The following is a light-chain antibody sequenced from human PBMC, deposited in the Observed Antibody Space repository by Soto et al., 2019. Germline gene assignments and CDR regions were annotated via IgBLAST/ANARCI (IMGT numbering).Light chain of an antibody. Sequence: SYELTQPPSVSVSPGQTARITCSGDALPKQYAYWYQQKPGQAPVLVIYKDIERPSGIPGRFSGSSSGTTVTLTISGVQAEDEADYYCQSADSSGTYGVVFGGGTKLTVL. CDR3: QSADSSGTYGVV. V-gene: IGLV3-25*03. J-gene: IGLJ2*01. CDR2: KDI. CDR1: ALPKQY.